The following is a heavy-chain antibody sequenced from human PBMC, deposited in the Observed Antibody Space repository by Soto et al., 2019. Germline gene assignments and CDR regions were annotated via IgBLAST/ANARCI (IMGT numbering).Heavy chain of an antibody. D-gene: IGHD2-15*01. CDR3: ARKGGRVAPLDF. V-gene: IGHV3-7*01. Sequence: EVQLVESGGGLVQPGGSLRLSCAASGFTFSNYWMSWVRQAPGKGLEWVANMLEGSEKYYVDSVKGRFTISRDNAKSSLYLQMNSLRTEDTAVYYCARKGGRVAPLDFWGQGTLVTVSS. CDR1: GFTFSNYW. J-gene: IGHJ4*02. CDR2: MLEGSEK.